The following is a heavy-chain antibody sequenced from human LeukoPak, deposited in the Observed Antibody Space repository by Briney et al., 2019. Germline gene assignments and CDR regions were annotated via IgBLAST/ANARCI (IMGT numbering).Heavy chain of an antibody. D-gene: IGHD5-12*01. CDR1: GYTFTSYY. CDR3: ARDAAPPRDIVATHFDY. V-gene: IGHV1-46*01. Sequence: ASVKVSCKASGYTFTSYYMHWVRQAPGQGLEWMGIINPSGGSTSYAQKFQGRVTMTRDTSTSTVYMELSSLRSGDTAVYYCARDAAPPRDIVATHFDYWGQGTLVTVSS. CDR2: INPSGGST. J-gene: IGHJ4*02.